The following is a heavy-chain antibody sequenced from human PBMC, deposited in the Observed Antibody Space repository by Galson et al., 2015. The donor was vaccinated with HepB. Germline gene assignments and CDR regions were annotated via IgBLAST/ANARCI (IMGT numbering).Heavy chain of an antibody. D-gene: IGHD6-13*01. Sequence: SVKVSCKASGGTFSSYAISWVRQAPGQGLEWMGRITPILGIANYAQKFQGRVTITADKSTSTAYMELSSLRSEDTAVYYCARGGIAAAGSPGGGRNVWGQGTTVTVSS. CDR3: ARGGIAAAGSPGGGRNV. CDR1: GGTFSSYA. J-gene: IGHJ6*02. V-gene: IGHV1-69*04. CDR2: ITPILGIA.